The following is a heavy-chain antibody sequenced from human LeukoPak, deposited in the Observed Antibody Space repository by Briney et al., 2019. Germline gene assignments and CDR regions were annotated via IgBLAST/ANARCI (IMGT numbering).Heavy chain of an antibody. V-gene: IGHV4-59*08. CDR3: ARYCSSTSCYTFDY. CDR1: GGSISSYC. J-gene: IGHJ4*02. Sequence: SSETLSLTCTVSGGSISSYCWSWIRQPPGKGLEWIGYIYYSGSTNYNPSLKSRVTISVDTSKNQFSLKLSSVTAADTAVYYCARYCSSTSCYTFDYWGQGTLVTVSS. D-gene: IGHD2-2*02. CDR2: IYYSGST.